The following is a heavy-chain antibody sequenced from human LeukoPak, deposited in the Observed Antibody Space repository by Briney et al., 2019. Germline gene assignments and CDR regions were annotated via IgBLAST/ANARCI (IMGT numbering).Heavy chain of an antibody. Sequence: GGSLRLSCAASGFTFTTYWMHWVRQAPGKGLVWVSHINSDGSITSYADSVKGRFTISRDNAKNTLYLQMNSLRAEDTAVYYCARDVIGGESDYWGQGTLVTVSS. V-gene: IGHV3-74*01. CDR3: ARDVIGGESDY. D-gene: IGHD2-21*01. J-gene: IGHJ4*02. CDR1: GFTFTTYW. CDR2: INSDGSIT.